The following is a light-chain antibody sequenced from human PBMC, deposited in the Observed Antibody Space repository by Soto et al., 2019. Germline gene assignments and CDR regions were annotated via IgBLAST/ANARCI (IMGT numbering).Light chain of an antibody. CDR3: QQRSNWPPYT. Sequence: EIVLTQSPATLSLSPGERATLSCRASQSVSSYLAWYQQKPGQAPRLLIYDASNRATGIPARFSGSGSGTDFPPTISRLEPEDFAVYYWQQRSNWPPYTFGQGTKLEIK. J-gene: IGKJ2*01. CDR2: DAS. V-gene: IGKV3-11*01. CDR1: QSVSSY.